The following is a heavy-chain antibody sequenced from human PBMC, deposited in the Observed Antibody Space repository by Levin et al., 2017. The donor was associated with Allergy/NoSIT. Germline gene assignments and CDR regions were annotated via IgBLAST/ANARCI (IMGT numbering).Heavy chain of an antibody. D-gene: IGHD3-3*01. CDR3: ARSIMNPYDFWSGSPKPNWFDP. CDR1: GGSFSGYY. Sequence: SETLSLTCAVYGGSFSGYYWSWIRQPPGKGLEWIGEINHSGSTNYNPSLKSRVTISVDTSKNQFSLKLSSVTAADTAVYYCARSIMNPYDFWSGSPKPNWFDPWGQGTLVTVSS. J-gene: IGHJ5*02. CDR2: INHSGST. V-gene: IGHV4-34*01.